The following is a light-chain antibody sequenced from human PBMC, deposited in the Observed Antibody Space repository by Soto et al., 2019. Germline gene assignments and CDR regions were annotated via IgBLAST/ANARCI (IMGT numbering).Light chain of an antibody. J-gene: IGLJ1*01. CDR2: GNT. Sequence: QSVLTQPPSASGAPGQRITISCTGSSSNIGAGYPIHWYQQLPGTAPRLLIFGNTIRPSGVPARFSGSRSGLAITGLQAEDEADYYCQSYDSSLSAYVFGAGTKVTV. V-gene: IGLV1-40*01. CDR1: SSNIGAGYP. CDR3: QSYDSSLSAYV.